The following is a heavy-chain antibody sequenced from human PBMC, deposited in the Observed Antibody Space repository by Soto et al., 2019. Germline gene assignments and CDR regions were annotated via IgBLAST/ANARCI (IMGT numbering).Heavy chain of an antibody. Sequence: QVQVVESGGGVVQPGRSLRLSCAASGFTFRSYTMHWVRQAPGKGLEWVAVISYDGSNKYYADSVRGRFTISRDNSKNTLYMQMNSLRTEDTAVYWCATGLTRYSTKWHEPPLDYWGQGTLVTVSS. CDR1: GFTFRSYT. CDR3: ATGLTRYSTKWHEPPLDY. V-gene: IGHV3-30-3*01. J-gene: IGHJ4*02. CDR2: ISYDGSNK. D-gene: IGHD6-13*01.